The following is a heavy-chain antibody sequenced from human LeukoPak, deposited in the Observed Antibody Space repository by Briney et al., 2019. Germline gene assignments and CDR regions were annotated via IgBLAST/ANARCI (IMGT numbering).Heavy chain of an antibody. CDR2: IYYSGST. CDR1: GGSISSTISY. V-gene: IGHV4-39*01. CDR3: ARHGDGYYDY. Sequence: SETLSLTCTVSGGSISSTISYWGWIRQPPGKGLEWIGSIYYSGSTYYNPSLKSRVTIAVDTSKNQFSLKLSSVTAADTAVYYCARHGDGYYDYWGQGTLVTVSS. J-gene: IGHJ4*02. D-gene: IGHD2-21*01.